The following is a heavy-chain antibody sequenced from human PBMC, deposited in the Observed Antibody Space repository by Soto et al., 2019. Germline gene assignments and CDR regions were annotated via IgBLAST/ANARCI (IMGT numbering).Heavy chain of an antibody. V-gene: IGHV3-48*04. J-gene: IGHJ4*02. D-gene: IGHD7-27*01. CDR1: GFTFSSYS. Sequence: GGSLRLSCAASGFTFSSYSMNWVRQAPGKGLEWVSYISSSSSTIYYADSVKGRFTISRDNAKNSLYLQMNSLRAEDTAVYYCARDLWGCSLDYWGQGALVTVSS. CDR3: ARDLWGCSLDY. CDR2: ISSSSSTI.